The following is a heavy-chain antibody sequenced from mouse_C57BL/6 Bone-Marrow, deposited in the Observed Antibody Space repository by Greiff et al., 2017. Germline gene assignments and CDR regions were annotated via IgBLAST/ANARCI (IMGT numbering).Heavy chain of an antibody. CDR3: ARADGNWDYFDY. V-gene: IGHV1-50*01. J-gene: IGHJ2*01. D-gene: IGHD2-1*01. CDR1: GYTFTSYW. Sequence: QVQLQQPGAELVKPGASVKLSCKASGYTFTSYWMQWVKQRPGQGLEWIGEIDPGGSNTYYNQKFKGKATLTVDTSSSTTYMQRLSLTSEDSAVFYWARADGNWDYFDYWGQGTTLTVSS. CDR2: IDPGGSNT.